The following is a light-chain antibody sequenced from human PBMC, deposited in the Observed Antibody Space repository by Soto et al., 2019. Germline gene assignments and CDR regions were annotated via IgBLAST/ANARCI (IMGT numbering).Light chain of an antibody. CDR3: QQYYSRPRT. CDR1: QSVLYSSNNKNY. J-gene: IGKJ1*01. CDR2: WAS. Sequence: DIVMTQSPDSLAVSLGERATINCKSSQSVLYSSNNKNYLAWYQQKPGQPPKLLIYWASTRESGVPDRISGSGSGTDFTLTISSLQAEDVAVYYCQQYYSRPRTFGQGTKVEIK. V-gene: IGKV4-1*01.